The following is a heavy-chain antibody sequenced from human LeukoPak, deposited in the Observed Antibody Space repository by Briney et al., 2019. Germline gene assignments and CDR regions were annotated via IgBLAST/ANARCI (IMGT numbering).Heavy chain of an antibody. J-gene: IGHJ4*02. D-gene: IGHD1-26*01. V-gene: IGHV4-59*08. CDR3: ASLRERSYYARGFDY. CDR1: GGSMSSYY. Sequence: SETLSLTCTVSGGSMSSYYWNWIRQPPGKGLEWIGYIYYSGTTNYNPSLKSRVSMSVDTSKNQFSLKLSSVTAADTAVYYCASLRERSYYARGFDYWGQGTPVTVSS. CDR2: IYYSGTT.